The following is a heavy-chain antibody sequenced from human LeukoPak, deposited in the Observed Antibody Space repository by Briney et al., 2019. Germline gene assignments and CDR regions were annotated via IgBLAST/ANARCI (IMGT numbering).Heavy chain of an antibody. CDR2: ISSSSSYI. Sequence: PGGSLRLSCAASGFTLSSYSMKWVRQAPGKGLEWVSFISSSSSYIYYADSVKGRFTISRDNSKNTLYLQMHSLRDDDTAVYYCAKEYDTPPDAFDIWGQGTMVTVSS. D-gene: IGHD3-9*01. V-gene: IGHV3-21*04. J-gene: IGHJ3*02. CDR1: GFTLSSYS. CDR3: AKEYDTPPDAFDI.